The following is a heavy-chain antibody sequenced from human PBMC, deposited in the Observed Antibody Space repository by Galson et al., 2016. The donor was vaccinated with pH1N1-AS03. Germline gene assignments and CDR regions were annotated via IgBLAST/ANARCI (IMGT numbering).Heavy chain of an antibody. D-gene: IGHD5-24*01. CDR2: IIPALGKP. V-gene: IGHV1-69*11. CDR3: ASEVATSFDY. Sequence: SCKASGGTFSSYAINWVRQAPGQGLEWMGRIIPALGKPNYAQRVQGRVTITADESTSTAYMELSSLRAEDTAVYFCASEVATSFDYWGQGTLVTVSS. J-gene: IGHJ4*02. CDR1: GGTFSSYA.